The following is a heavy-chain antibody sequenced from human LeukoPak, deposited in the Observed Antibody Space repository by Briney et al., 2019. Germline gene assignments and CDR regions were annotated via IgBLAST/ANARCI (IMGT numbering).Heavy chain of an antibody. V-gene: IGHV5-51*01. CDR1: GYSFTSYW. CDR2: IYPGDSDT. Sequence: PGESLKISCKGSGYSFTSYWIGWVRQMPGKGLEWMGIIYPGDSDTRYSPSFQGQVTISADKSISTAYLQWSSLKASDTAMYYCARLGHDYGDYARRRGAFDIWGQGTMVTVSS. CDR3: ARLGHDYGDYARRRGAFDI. D-gene: IGHD4-17*01. J-gene: IGHJ3*02.